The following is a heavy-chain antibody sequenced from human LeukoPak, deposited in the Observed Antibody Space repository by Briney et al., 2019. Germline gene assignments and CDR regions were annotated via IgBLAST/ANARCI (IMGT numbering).Heavy chain of an antibody. D-gene: IGHD2-21*02. V-gene: IGHV3-30*18. J-gene: IGHJ4*02. Sequence: GRSLRLSCAASGFTFSSYGMHWVRQAPGKGLEWVAVISYDGSNKYYADSVKGRFTISRDNSKNTLYLQMNSLRAEDTAVYYCAKDRVVVVTGPFDYWGQGTLVTVSS. CDR3: AKDRVVVVTGPFDY. CDR1: GFTFSSYG. CDR2: ISYDGSNK.